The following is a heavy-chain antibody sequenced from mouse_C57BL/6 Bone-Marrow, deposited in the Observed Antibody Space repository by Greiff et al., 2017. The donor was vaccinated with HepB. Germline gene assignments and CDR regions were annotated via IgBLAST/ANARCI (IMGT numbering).Heavy chain of an antibody. CDR2: INPYNGGT. CDR3: AISASNTKDYAMDY. CDR1: GYTFTDYY. D-gene: IGHD2-5*01. Sequence: EVKLQQSGPVLVKPGASVKMSCKASGYTFTDYYMNWVKQSHGKSLEWIGVINPYNGGTSYNQKFKGKATLTVDKSSSTAYMELNSLTSEDSAVYYCAISASNTKDYAMDYWGQGTSVTVSS. J-gene: IGHJ4*01. V-gene: IGHV1-19*01.